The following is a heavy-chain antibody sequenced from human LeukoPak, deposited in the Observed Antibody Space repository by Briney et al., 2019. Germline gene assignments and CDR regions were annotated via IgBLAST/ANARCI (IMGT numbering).Heavy chain of an antibody. CDR2: IYYSGST. CDR1: GGSISSYY. V-gene: IGHV4-59*08. D-gene: IGHD3-10*01. J-gene: IGHJ3*02. CDR3: ARRCGSGSYLDAFDI. Sequence: SETLSLTCTVSGGSISSYYWSWIRQPPGKGLEWIGYIYYSGSTNYNLSLKSRVTISVDTSKNQFSLKLSSVTAADTAVYYCARRCGSGSYLDAFDIWGQGTMVTVSS.